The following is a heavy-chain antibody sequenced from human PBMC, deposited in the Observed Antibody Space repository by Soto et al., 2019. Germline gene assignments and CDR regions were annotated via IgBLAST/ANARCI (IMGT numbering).Heavy chain of an antibody. V-gene: IGHV4-38-2*01. CDR3: ERHQSSSSGWFDP. D-gene: IGHD6-6*01. Sequence: XETLSITCAFSGYSISSGYYWVWIRQPPGKGLEWIGSIYHSGSTYYNPSLKSRVTISVDTSKNQFSLKLSSVTAADTAVYYCERHQSSSSGWFDPWGQRTLVTVSS. J-gene: IGHJ5*02. CDR1: GYSISSGYY. CDR2: IYHSGST.